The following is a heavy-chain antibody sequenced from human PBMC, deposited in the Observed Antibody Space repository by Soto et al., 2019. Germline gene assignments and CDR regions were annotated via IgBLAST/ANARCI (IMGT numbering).Heavy chain of an antibody. CDR2: IWYDGSNK. V-gene: IGHV3-33*01. Sequence: QVQLVESGGGVVQPGRSLRLSCAASGFTFSSYGMHWVRQAPGKGLEWVAVIWYDGSNKYYADSVKGRFTISRDNSKNTLYLQSNSLRAEDTAVYYCARDRRDGSLMDVWGQGTTVTVSS. CDR1: GFTFSSYG. D-gene: IGHD5-12*01. J-gene: IGHJ6*02. CDR3: ARDRRDGSLMDV.